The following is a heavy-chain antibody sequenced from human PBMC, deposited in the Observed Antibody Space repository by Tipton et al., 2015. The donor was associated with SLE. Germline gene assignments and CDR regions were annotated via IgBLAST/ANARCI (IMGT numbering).Heavy chain of an antibody. V-gene: IGHV4-59*08. J-gene: IGHJ4*02. D-gene: IGHD5-12*01. CDR1: DGSITSYY. Sequence: TLSLTCSVSDGSITSYYWSWIRQPPGKELEWIGRIYYTGTTYYNPSLKSRLTLSMDTSKNQFSLRVSSVTAADTAVYYCARRHYSGPFDSWGQGTLVTVSS. CDR2: IYYTGTT. CDR3: ARRHYSGPFDS.